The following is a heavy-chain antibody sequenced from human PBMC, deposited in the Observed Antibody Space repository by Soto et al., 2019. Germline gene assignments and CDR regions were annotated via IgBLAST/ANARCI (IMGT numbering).Heavy chain of an antibody. D-gene: IGHD1-26*01. V-gene: IGHV1-46*01. Sequence: QVQLVQSGAEVKKPGASVKVSCKASGYTFTRYYMHWVRQAPGQGLEWMGIIDPTGGSTNYAQKFQGRVSMPRDTPSSTVYMELSSLRSEDTALYYCAREPSRGVGATRGRGNYGLDVWGQGTTVTVSS. CDR2: IDPTGGST. J-gene: IGHJ6*02. CDR1: GYTFTRYY. CDR3: AREPSRGVGATRGRGNYGLDV.